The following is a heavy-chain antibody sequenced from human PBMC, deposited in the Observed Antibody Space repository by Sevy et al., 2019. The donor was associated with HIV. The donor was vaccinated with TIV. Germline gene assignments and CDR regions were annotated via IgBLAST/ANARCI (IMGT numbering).Heavy chain of an antibody. CDR3: ATTKDYYESSGCPFDY. CDR2: FDPEDGET. J-gene: IGHJ4*02. Sequence: ASVKVSCKVCGYTLTKLSMHWVRQAPGKGLEWMGSFDPEDGETLYAQSLQGRITMTEDTSTDTAYMELNSLRSEDTAVYYCATTKDYYESSGCPFDYWGQGTLVTVSS. CDR1: GYTLTKLS. D-gene: IGHD3-22*01. V-gene: IGHV1-24*01.